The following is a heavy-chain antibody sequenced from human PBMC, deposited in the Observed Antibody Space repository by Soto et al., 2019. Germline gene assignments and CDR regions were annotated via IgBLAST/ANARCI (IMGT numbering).Heavy chain of an antibody. CDR3: ARDLQVVAVAGSYGMDV. CDR2: INPNSGGT. CDR1: GGTFSSYA. Sequence: ASVKVSCKASGGTFSSYAISWVRQAPGQGLEWMGWINPNSGGTNYAQKFQGRVTMTRDTSISTAYMELSRLRSDDTAVYYCARDLQVVAVAGSYGMDVWCQGTTVTVSS. V-gene: IGHV1-2*02. D-gene: IGHD6-19*01. J-gene: IGHJ6*02.